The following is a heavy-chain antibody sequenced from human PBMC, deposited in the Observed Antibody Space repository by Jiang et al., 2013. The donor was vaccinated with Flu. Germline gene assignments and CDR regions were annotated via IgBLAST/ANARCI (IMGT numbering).Heavy chain of an antibody. V-gene: IGHV1-2*02. CDR1: GYSFTGYY. D-gene: IGHD3/OR15-3a*01. CDR3: ARDTTRRSYQLISTRRGLGY. Sequence: GAEVKKPGASVKVSCKASGYSFTGYYIHWVRQAPGQGLEWMGWINPNSGDTKYAQKFQGRVTMTRDTSISTAYMELSRLTSDDTAVFYCARDTTRRSYQLISTRRGLGYWGQGTLVTVSS. CDR2: INPNSGDT. J-gene: IGHJ4*02.